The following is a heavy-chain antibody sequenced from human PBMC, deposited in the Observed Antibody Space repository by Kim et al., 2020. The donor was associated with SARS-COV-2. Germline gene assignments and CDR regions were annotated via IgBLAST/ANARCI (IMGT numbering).Heavy chain of an antibody. Sequence: SETLSLTCAVYGGSFSGYYWSWIRQPPGKGLEWIGEINHSGSTNYNPSLKSRVTISVDTSKNHFSLKLSSVTAADTAVYYCARKGYSGYERSPPGFDYWGQGTLVTVSS. CDR2: INHSGST. CDR1: GGSFSGYY. V-gene: IGHV4-34*01. D-gene: IGHD5-12*01. CDR3: ARKGYSGYERSPPGFDY. J-gene: IGHJ4*02.